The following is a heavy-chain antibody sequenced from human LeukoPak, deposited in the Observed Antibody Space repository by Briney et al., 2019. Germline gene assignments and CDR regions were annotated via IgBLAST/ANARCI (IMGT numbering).Heavy chain of an antibody. D-gene: IGHD3-22*01. Sequence: GGSLRLSCAASGFTFDDYAMHWVRQAPGKGLEWVSGISWNSGSICYADSVKGRFTISRDNAKNSLYLQMNSLRAEDTALYYCAKANYYDSSGYYFDYWGQGTLVTVSS. V-gene: IGHV3-9*01. CDR1: GFTFDDYA. CDR3: AKANYYDSSGYYFDY. CDR2: ISWNSGSI. J-gene: IGHJ4*02.